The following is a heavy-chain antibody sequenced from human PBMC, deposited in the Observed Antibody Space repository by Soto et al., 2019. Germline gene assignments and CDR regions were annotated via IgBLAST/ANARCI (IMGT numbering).Heavy chain of an antibody. CDR1: GFTFSSYS. CDR3: ARGYGGRHFDY. Sequence: EVQLVESGGGLVKPGGSLRLSCAASGFTFSSYSMNWVRQAPGKGLEWVSSISDSSSYIYYADSVKGRFTISRDNAKNSLYLQMNSLRAEDTAVYYCARGYGGRHFDYWGQGTLVTVSS. V-gene: IGHV3-21*01. CDR2: ISDSSSYI. D-gene: IGHD2-15*01. J-gene: IGHJ4*02.